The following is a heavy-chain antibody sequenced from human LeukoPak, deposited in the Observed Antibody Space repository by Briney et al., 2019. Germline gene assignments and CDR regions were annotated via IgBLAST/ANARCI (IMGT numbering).Heavy chain of an antibody. D-gene: IGHD6-19*01. J-gene: IGHJ4*02. CDR1: GFTFTTYW. CDR3: ARDKYSSGWRLFDY. Sequence: PGGSLRLSCAASGFTFTTYWMHWVRQAPGKGLVWVSHINSDGSITSYADSVKGRFTISRDNAKNSLYLQMNSLRAEDTAVYYCARDKYSSGWRLFDYWGQGTLVTVSS. CDR2: INSDGSIT. V-gene: IGHV3-74*01.